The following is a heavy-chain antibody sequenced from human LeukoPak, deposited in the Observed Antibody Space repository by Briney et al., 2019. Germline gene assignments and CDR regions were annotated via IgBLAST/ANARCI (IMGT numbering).Heavy chain of an antibody. Sequence: SETLSLTCTVSGGSLSSYYWSWIRQPPGKGLEWIGYIYYSGSTNYNPSLKSRVTISVDTSKNQFSLKLSSVTAADTAVYYCARDRLRRPFDYWGQGTLVTVSS. V-gene: IGHV4-59*12. D-gene: IGHD5-12*01. CDR1: GGSLSSYY. CDR2: IYYSGST. CDR3: ARDRLRRPFDY. J-gene: IGHJ4*02.